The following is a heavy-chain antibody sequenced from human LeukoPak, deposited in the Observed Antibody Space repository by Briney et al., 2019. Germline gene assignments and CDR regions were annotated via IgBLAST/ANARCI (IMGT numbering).Heavy chain of an antibody. J-gene: IGHJ4*02. CDR2: ISSSSSTI. V-gene: IGHV3-48*01. CDR3: ARSDRWFGACYFDY. CDR1: GFTFSSYS. Sequence: AGGSLRLSCAASGFTFSSYSMNWVRQAPGKGLEWVSYISSSSSTIYYADSVKGRFTISRDNAKNSLYLQMNSLRAEDTAVYYCARSDRWFGACYFDYWGQGTLVTVSS. D-gene: IGHD3-10*01.